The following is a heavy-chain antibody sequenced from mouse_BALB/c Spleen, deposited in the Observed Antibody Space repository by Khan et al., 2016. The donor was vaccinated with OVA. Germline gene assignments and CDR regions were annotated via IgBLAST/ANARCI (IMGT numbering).Heavy chain of an antibody. D-gene: IGHD1-1*01. Sequence: QVQLQQSGPELVRPGASVKMSCKASGYTFTSFWIHWVKQRPGQGLEWIGMIDPSKSENRLNQKFKDKATLNVDKSSNTAYMQLSRLTSEDSAVDYCARGGYGSPVAYWGQGTLGTVSA. CDR2: IDPSKSEN. V-gene: IGHV1S127*01. CDR3: ARGGYGSPVAY. CDR1: GYTFTSFW. J-gene: IGHJ3*01.